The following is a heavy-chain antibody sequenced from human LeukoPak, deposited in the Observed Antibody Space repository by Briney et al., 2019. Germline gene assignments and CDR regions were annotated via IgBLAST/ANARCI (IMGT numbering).Heavy chain of an antibody. CDR3: ASLWPYQLSAFDI. CDR1: GGSFSGYY. CDR2: INHSGST. D-gene: IGHD2-2*01. V-gene: IGHV4-34*01. Sequence: SETLSLTCAVYGGSFSGYYWSWIRQPPGKGLEWIEEINHSGSTNYNPSLKSRVTISVDTSKNQFSLKLSSVTAADTAVYYCASLWPYQLSAFDIWGQGTMVTVSS. J-gene: IGHJ3*02.